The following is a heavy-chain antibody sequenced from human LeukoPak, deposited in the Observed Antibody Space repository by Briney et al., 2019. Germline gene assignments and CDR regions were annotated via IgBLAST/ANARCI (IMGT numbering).Heavy chain of an antibody. V-gene: IGHV3-7*03. CDR3: ARSIPYGTTWYGRSDY. D-gene: IGHD6-13*01. Sequence: GGSLRLSCAASGFPFSSYSMTWVRQAPGKGLEWVANIKPDGTTKFYVDSMKGRFTISRDNALNSLYLQMNSLRAEDTAIYYCARSIPYGTTWYGRSDYWGQGTLVTVSS. J-gene: IGHJ4*02. CDR2: IKPDGTTK. CDR1: GFPFSSYS.